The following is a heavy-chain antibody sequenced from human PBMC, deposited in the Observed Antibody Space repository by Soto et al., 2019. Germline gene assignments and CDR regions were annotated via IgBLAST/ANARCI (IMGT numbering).Heavy chain of an antibody. CDR3: SGEPLGRFDP. CDR1: GDSFGSYA. D-gene: IGHD3-10*01. Sequence: QMQLVQSGPEVKKPGSSVKVSCKASGDSFGSYAVSWVRQAPGQGLEWMGAIIPVFGTTNYTQKFQGRVTISAGGLTTNAYLGVSRLRTDDTAGYFWSGEPLGRFDPWGQGTLVTVSS. CDR2: IIPVFGTT. V-gene: IGHV1-69*01. J-gene: IGHJ5*02.